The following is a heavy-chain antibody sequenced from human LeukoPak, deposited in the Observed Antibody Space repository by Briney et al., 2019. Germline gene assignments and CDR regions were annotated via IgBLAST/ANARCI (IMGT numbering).Heavy chain of an antibody. CDR3: ARDTRAFDI. CDR2: IYTSGST. V-gene: IGHV4-61*02. J-gene: IGHJ3*02. CDR1: GDSISSGSYY. Sequence: SETLSLTCTVSGDSISSGSYYWNWIRQPAGKGLEWIGRIYTSGSTNYNPSLKSRVTISIDTSKNQFSLKLSSVTAADTAVYYCARDTRAFDIWGQGTMVTVSS.